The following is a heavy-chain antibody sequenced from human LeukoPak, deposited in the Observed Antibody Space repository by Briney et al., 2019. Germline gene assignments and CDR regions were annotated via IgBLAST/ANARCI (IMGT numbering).Heavy chain of an antibody. CDR2: INPNSGGT. CDR1: GYTFTGFY. J-gene: IGHJ4*02. D-gene: IGHD6-19*01. V-gene: IGHV1-2*02. Sequence: ASVKVSCKASGYTFTGFYMHWVRQAPGQGLEWMGWINPNSGGTNYAQKFQGRVTMTRDTSISTAYMELSRLRSDDTAVYYCARDTISTKTQTDTSGWYYFDYWGQGTLVTVSS. CDR3: ARDTISTKTQTDTSGWYYFDY.